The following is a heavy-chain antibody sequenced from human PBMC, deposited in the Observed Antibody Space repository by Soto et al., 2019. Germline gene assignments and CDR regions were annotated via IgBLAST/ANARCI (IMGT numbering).Heavy chain of an antibody. Sequence: SETLSLTCTVSGGSISSYYWSWIRQPPGKGLEWIGYIYYSGSTNYNPSLKSRVTISVDTSKNQFSLKLSSVTAADTAVYYCARRALGYCSSTSCYYYYGMDVWGQGTTVTVSS. CDR1: GGSISSYY. J-gene: IGHJ6*02. V-gene: IGHV4-59*08. CDR2: IYYSGST. D-gene: IGHD2-2*01. CDR3: ARRALGYCSSTSCYYYYGMDV.